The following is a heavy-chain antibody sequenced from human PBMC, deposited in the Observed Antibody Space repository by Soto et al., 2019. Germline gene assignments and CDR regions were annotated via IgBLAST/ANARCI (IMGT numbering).Heavy chain of an antibody. D-gene: IGHD3-22*01. CDR2: IYWDDDK. CDR1: GFSLSTSGLG. Sequence: QIPLRESAPTLTKPRRHVSLSCTLLGFSLSTSGLGVAWYLQTPEKSLEWLALIYWDDDKRYSPFLKSRLTINKDTSKNQVVLTMTNMDPVDTATYYCARYFYESSDYSPWDYGMDVWGQGTTVTVAS. V-gene: IGHV2-5*02. J-gene: IGHJ6*02. CDR3: ARYFYESSDYSPWDYGMDV.